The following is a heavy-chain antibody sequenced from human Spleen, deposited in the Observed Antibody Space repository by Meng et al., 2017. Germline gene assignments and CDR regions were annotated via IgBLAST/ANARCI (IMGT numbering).Heavy chain of an antibody. D-gene: IGHD6-19*01. CDR3: ARFPYSRGFRSFDY. CDR2: IYYCGCT. V-gene: IGHV4-61*08. Sequence: CTYSGCSDSSGGYYWSLSLTAPEKGLQWIGYIYYCGCTHYNPSLMSRVTISVCTSNSQFSLKPSSVTAAVTAVFYCARFPYSRGFRSFDYWGQGTLVTVSS. J-gene: IGHJ4*02. CDR1: GCSDSSGGYY.